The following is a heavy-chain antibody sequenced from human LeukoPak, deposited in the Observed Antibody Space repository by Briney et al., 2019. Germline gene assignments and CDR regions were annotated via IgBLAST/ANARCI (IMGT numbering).Heavy chain of an antibody. Sequence: PGGSLRLSCAASGLTFSSYAMSWVRQAPGKGLEWVSSISSSSSYIYYADSVKGRFPISRDNAKNSLYLQMNSLRAEDTAVYYCARTVGSITMTVYYFDYWGQGTLVTVSS. CDR1: GLTFSSYA. D-gene: IGHD3-22*01. J-gene: IGHJ4*02. CDR2: ISSSSSYI. CDR3: ARTVGSITMTVYYFDY. V-gene: IGHV3-21*01.